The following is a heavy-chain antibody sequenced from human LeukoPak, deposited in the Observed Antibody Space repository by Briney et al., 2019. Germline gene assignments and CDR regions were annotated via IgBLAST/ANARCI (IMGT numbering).Heavy chain of an antibody. J-gene: IGHJ6*02. V-gene: IGHV4-34*01. Sequence: SETLSLTCAVYGGSFSGYYWSWIRQPPGKGLEWIGEINHSGSTNYHPSLKSRVTISVDTSKNQFSLRLSSVTAADTAVYYCARGPGYCSSTSCSNGDYYYYGMDVWGQGTTVTVSS. CDR2: INHSGST. CDR3: ARGPGYCSSTSCSNGDYYYYGMDV. CDR1: GGSFSGYY. D-gene: IGHD2-2*01.